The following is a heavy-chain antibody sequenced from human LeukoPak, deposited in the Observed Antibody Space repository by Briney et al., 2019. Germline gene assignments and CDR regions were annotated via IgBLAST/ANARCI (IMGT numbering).Heavy chain of an antibody. CDR1: GFIFSDYY. D-gene: IGHD3-22*01. J-gene: IGHJ6*03. V-gene: IGHV3-11*04. CDR2: ISSSGRTT. Sequence: PGGSLRLSCAASGFIFSDYYMSWFRQAPGKGLEWVSYISSSGRTTYYSDSVKGRFTISRDNAKNSLYLQMNSLRAQDTAVYYCARDYDSTGDERDYYYYMDAWGKGITVTVSS. CDR3: ARDYDSTGDERDYYYYMDA.